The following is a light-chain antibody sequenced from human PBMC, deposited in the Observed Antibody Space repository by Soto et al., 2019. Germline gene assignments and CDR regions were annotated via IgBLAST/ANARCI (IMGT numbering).Light chain of an antibody. J-gene: IGKJ5*01. CDR3: KKYASPPIT. V-gene: IGKV3-20*01. Sequence: EIVLTQSPGTLSLSPGERASLSCRASQSVGNNYLAWYQQKPGQAPRLLIHGASIRATGIPDRFSGSGSGADSPLPISRLAPEDFAEFYCKKYASPPITFGQGTRLEIK. CDR2: GAS. CDR1: QSVGNNY.